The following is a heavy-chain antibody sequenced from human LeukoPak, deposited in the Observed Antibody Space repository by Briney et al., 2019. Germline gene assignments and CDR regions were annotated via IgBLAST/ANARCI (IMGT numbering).Heavy chain of an antibody. CDR1: GYTFTGYY. D-gene: IGHD5-18*01. Sequence: GASVKVCCKASGYTFTGYYMHWVRQAPGQGLEWMGWINPNSGGTNYAQKFQGRVTMTRDTSISTAYMELSRLRSEDTAVYYCAREDSYGSVGLSRWGQGTLVTVSS. V-gene: IGHV1-2*02. CDR2: INPNSGGT. CDR3: AREDSYGSVGLSR. J-gene: IGHJ4*02.